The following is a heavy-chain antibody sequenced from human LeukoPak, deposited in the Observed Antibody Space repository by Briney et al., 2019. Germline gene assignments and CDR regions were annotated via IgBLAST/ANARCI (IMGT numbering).Heavy chain of an antibody. J-gene: IGHJ4*02. CDR2: IYSGGST. V-gene: IGHV3-53*01. CDR3: ARDRQGYYGSGSYLITDY. D-gene: IGHD3-10*01. Sequence: HGGSLRLSCAASRFTVSSNYMSWVRQAPGKGLGWGSVIYSGGSTYYADSVKGRFTISRDNSKNTLYLQMNSLRAEDTAVYYCARDRQGYYGSGSYLITDYWGQGTLVTVSS. CDR1: RFTVSSNY.